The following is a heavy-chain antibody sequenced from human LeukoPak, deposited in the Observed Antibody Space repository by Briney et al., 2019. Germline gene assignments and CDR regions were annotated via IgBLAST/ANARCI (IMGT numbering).Heavy chain of an antibody. V-gene: IGHV3-53*01. Sequence: GGTLRLSCTASGFTVRSNYMSWVRQAPGKGLEWVSLIYSGSSTYYADSVRGRFTISRDNSKNTLYLQMNSLRAEDTAVYSCARGADGVSSNSRGWFDPWGQGTLVTVSS. D-gene: IGHD2-15*01. CDR1: GFTVRSNY. CDR3: ARGADGVSSNSRGWFDP. CDR2: IYSGSST. J-gene: IGHJ5*02.